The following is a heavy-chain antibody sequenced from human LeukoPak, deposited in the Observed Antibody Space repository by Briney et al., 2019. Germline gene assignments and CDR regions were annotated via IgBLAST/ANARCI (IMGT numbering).Heavy chain of an antibody. J-gene: IGHJ4*02. CDR2: ISGRGDGT. V-gene: IGHV3-23*01. D-gene: IGHD3-10*01. CDR3: AKGTERYREVSSFDS. Sequence: PGGSLRLSCAASGFTFSSYAMNWVRQAPGKGLEGVSAISGRGDGTYYADFVKGRFTISRDNSKNALFLQMNSLRVEDTATYYCAKGTERYREVSSFDSWGRGTLVAVSS. CDR1: GFTFSSYA.